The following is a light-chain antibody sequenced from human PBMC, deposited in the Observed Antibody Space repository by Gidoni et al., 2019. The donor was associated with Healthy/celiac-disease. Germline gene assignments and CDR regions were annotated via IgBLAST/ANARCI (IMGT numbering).Light chain of an antibody. J-gene: IGKJ4*01. CDR2: DAS. V-gene: IGKV1-33*01. CDR3: QQYDNLPLT. CDR1: QDISNY. Sequence: IHMTQSPSSLSASVGDRVTITCQARQDISNYLNWYQQKPGKPPKLLSYDASNLETGVPSRFSGSGSGTDFTFTISSLQPEDIATYYCQQYDNLPLTFGGGTKVEIK.